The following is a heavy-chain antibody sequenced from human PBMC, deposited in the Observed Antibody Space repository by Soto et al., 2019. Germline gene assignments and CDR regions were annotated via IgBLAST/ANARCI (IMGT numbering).Heavy chain of an antibody. Sequence: GWPLRLSCGASGFTFSSHWMSWVRQAPGKGLEWVASIKQDGSEKHYVDSVKGRFTLSRDAAKNSLYLQMNSLRAEDTAVYYCARGSGTYYAGHFDPWGQGTLVTVSS. J-gene: IGHJ5*02. CDR3: ARGSGTYYAGHFDP. CDR2: IKQDGSEK. D-gene: IGHD1-26*01. V-gene: IGHV3-7*03. CDR1: GFTFSSHW.